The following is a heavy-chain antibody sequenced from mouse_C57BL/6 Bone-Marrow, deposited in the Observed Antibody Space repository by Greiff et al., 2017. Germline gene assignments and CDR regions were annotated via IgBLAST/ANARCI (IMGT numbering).Heavy chain of an antibody. Sequence: EVKLQESGPGLVKPSQSLSLTCSVTGYSITSGYYWNWIRQFPGNKLEWMGYISYDGSNNYNPSLKNRISITRDTSKNQFFLKLNSVTTEDTATYYCARWAYWGQGTLVTVSA. CDR1: GYSITSGYY. V-gene: IGHV3-6*01. J-gene: IGHJ3*01. CDR2: ISYDGSN. CDR3: ARWAY.